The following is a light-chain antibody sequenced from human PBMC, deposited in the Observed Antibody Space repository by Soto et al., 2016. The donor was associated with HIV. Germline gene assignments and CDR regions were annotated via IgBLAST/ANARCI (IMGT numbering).Light chain of an antibody. CDR2: DDS. CDR1: NIGNKA. J-gene: IGLJ2*01. V-gene: IGLV3-21*03. CDR3: EVWGDTSDQRV. Sequence: SYVLTQPPSVSVAPGKMARVTCGGNNIGNKAVHWYQQKPGQAPVLVVYDDSHRPSGIPERFSGSNSGHTATLTISRVEAGDEADYYCEVWGDTSDQRVFGGGTKVTVV.